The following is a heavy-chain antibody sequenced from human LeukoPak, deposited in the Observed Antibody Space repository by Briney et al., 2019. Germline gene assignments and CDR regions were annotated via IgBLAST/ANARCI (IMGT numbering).Heavy chain of an antibody. CDR2: IGTAGDT. V-gene: IGHV3-13*01. D-gene: IGHD1-7*01. CDR3: ARDVGLGTTKNWFDP. CDR1: GFTFSSYD. Sequence: GGSLRLSCAASGFTFSSYDMHWVRQATGKGLEWVSAIGTAGDTYYPGSVKGRFTISRENAKNSLYLQMNSLRAEDTAVYYCARDVGLGTTKNWFDPWGQGTLVTVSS. J-gene: IGHJ5*02.